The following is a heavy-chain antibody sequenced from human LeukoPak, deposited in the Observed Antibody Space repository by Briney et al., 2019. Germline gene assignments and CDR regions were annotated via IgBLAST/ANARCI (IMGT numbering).Heavy chain of an antibody. CDR2: IGYSGRTI. D-gene: IGHD6-19*01. J-gene: IGHJ4*02. Sequence: PGGSLRLSCAAPGFTFSSYEMNWVRQAPGKGLEWVANIGYSGRTIYYADSVKGRFTISRDNAKNSLYLQMNSLRVEDTAVYYCALLAVASDYDYWGQGALVTVSS. CDR3: ALLAVASDYDY. V-gene: IGHV3-48*03. CDR1: GFTFSSYE.